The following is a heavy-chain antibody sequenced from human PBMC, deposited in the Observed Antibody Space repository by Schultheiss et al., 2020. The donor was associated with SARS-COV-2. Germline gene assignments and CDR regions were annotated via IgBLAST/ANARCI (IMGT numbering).Heavy chain of an antibody. V-gene: IGHV4-39*01. J-gene: IGHJ5*02. CDR3: ARHVVQGYDFWSGYFDPEQNWFDP. Sequence: SETLSLTCTVSGGSISSSSYYWGWIRQPPGKGLEWIGSIYYSGSTYYNPSLKSRVTISVDTSKNQFSLKLSSVTAADTAEYYCARHVVQGYDFWSGYFDPEQNWFDPWGQGTLVTVSS. D-gene: IGHD3-3*01. CDR1: GGSISSSSYY. CDR2: IYYSGST.